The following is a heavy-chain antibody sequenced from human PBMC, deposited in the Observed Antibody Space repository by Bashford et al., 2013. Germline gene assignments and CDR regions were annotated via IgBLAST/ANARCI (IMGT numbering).Heavy chain of an antibody. D-gene: IGHD6-19*01. CDR3: ARDRGGWGSGWYTAQSHYYYGMDV. J-gene: IGHJ6*02. Sequence: GSLRLSCAASGFTFSSYEMNWVRQAPGKGLEWVSYISSSGSTIYYADSVKGRFTISRDNAKNSLYLQMNSLRAEDTAVYYCARDRGGWGSGWYTAQSHYYYGMDVWGQGTTVTVSS. CDR2: ISSSGSTI. V-gene: IGHV3-48*03. CDR1: GFTFSSYE.